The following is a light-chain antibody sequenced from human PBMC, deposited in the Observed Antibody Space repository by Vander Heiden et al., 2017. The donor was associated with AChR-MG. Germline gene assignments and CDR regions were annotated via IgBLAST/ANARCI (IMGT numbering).Light chain of an antibody. CDR1: QCGSSN. CDR3: QQRDNWPPT. V-gene: IGKV3-11*01. CDR2: DTS. J-gene: IGKJ1*01. Sequence: EIGLSQSPGTLSLSPAEKATLSCTASQCGSSNLAWHQQKPGQAPSLVIYDTSNRATGIPARFSGSGSGTDFTLTISSLEPEDFAVYYCQQRDNWPPTFGQGTKVEIK.